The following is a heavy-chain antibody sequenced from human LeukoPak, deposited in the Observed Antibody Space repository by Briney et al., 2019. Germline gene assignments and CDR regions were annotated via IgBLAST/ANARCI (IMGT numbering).Heavy chain of an antibody. J-gene: IGHJ4*02. CDR2: IVVGSSNT. CDR1: GFTFTSSA. V-gene: IGHV1-58*01. CDR3: AADSVGWGFDY. Sequence: VASVKVSCKASGFTFTSSAVQWVRQARGQRLEWIGWIVVGSSNTNYAQKFQERVTITRDMSTSTAYMELSSLRSEDTAVYYCAADSVGWGFDYWGQGTLVTVSS. D-gene: IGHD7-27*01.